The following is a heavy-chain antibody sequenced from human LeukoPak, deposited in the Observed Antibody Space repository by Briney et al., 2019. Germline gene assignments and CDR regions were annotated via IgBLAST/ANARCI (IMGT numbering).Heavy chain of an antibody. V-gene: IGHV4-28*01. D-gene: IGHD4-23*01. Sequence: SDTLSLTCTVSGYSISSSNWWGWIRQPPGKGLEWIGYVYYSGSTYYNPSLKSRVTMSVDTSKNQFSLKLSSETAVDTAVYYCARSVDGGNSPFDYWGQGTLVTVSS. CDR2: VYYSGST. J-gene: IGHJ4*02. CDR1: GYSISSSNW. CDR3: ARSVDGGNSPFDY.